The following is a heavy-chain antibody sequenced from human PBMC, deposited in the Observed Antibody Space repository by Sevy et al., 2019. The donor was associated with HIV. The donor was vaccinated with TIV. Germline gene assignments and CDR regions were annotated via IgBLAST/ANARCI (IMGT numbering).Heavy chain of an antibody. CDR1: GFTFSSSS. Sequence: GGSLRLSCAASGFTFSSSSMTWVRQAPGKGLEWVATISQGGSEEYYVVSVKGRFTISRDNAKNSLYLQMNSLSAVDTAVYFCARFVSLGYWGQGTLVTVSS. CDR3: ARFVSLGY. V-gene: IGHV3-7*01. D-gene: IGHD6-13*01. J-gene: IGHJ4*02. CDR2: ISQGGSEE.